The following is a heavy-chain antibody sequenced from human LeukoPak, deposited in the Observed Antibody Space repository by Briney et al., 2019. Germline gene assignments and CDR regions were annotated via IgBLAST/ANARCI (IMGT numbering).Heavy chain of an antibody. D-gene: IGHD3-10*01. CDR3: ARGGMVRGTIDY. J-gene: IGHJ4*02. CDR1: GGSFSGYY. CDR2: INHSRST. V-gene: IGHV4-34*01. Sequence: SETLSLTCAVYGGSFSGYYWSWIRQPPGKGLEWIGEINHSRSTNYNPSLKSRVTISVDTSKNQFSLKLSSVTAADTAVYYCARGGMVRGTIDYWGQGTLVTVSS.